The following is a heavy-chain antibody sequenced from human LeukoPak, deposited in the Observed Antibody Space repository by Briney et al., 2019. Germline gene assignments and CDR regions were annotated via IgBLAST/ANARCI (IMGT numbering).Heavy chain of an antibody. D-gene: IGHD6-13*01. CDR3: ARGGQQLSY. CDR1: GGSFSGYY. V-gene: IGHV4-34*01. CDR2: INHSGST. Sequence: PSVTLSLTCAVYGGSFSGYYWSWIRQPPGKGLEWIGEINHSGSTNYNPSLKSRVTISVDTSKNQFSLKLSSVTAADTAVYYCARGGQQLSYWGQGTLVTVSS. J-gene: IGHJ4*02.